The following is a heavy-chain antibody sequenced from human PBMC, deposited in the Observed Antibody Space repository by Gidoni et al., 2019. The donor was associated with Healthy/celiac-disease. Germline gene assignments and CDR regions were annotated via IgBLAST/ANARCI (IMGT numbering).Heavy chain of an antibody. CDR3: ARAVGRRFLEWLPPDY. Sequence: QVQLVQSGAEVKKHGSSVKVSCKASGGTFSNYAISWVRQAPGQGLEWMGGIIPIFATANYAQKFQGRVTITADKSTSTAYMELSSLRSEDTAVYYCARAVGRRFLEWLPPDYWGQGTLVTVSS. D-gene: IGHD3-3*01. V-gene: IGHV1-69*06. CDR2: IIPIFATA. CDR1: GGTFSNYA. J-gene: IGHJ4*02.